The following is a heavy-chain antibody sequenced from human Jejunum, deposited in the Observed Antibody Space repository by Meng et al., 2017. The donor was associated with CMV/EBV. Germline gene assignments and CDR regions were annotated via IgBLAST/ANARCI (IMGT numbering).Heavy chain of an antibody. J-gene: IGHJ4*02. CDR1: GFTVSSYA. V-gene: IGHV3-21*01. CDR3: AREISMVRGGAE. D-gene: IGHD3-10*01. Sequence: TSGFTVSSYAMSWVRQAPGKGVEWVSSISSRGNYMYYADSVKGRFTISRDSAKDSLYLQMNSLRVEDTAVYYCAREISMVRGGAEWGQGTLVTVSS. CDR2: ISSRGNYM.